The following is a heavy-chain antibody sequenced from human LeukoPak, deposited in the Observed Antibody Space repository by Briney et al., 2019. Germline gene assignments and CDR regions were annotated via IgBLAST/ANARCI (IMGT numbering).Heavy chain of an antibody. V-gene: IGHV4-30-2*01. CDR2: IYHSGST. D-gene: IGHD6-13*01. CDR3: AREQTPPSGYSSSWTADYYYMDV. J-gene: IGHJ6*03. CDR1: GGSIRSGGYS. Sequence: SETLSLTCAVSGGSIRSGGYSWSWIRQPPGKGLEWIGYIYHSGSTYYNPSLKSRVTISVDRSKNQFSLKLSSVTAADTAVYYCAREQTPPSGYSSSWTADYYYMDVWGKGTTVTVSS.